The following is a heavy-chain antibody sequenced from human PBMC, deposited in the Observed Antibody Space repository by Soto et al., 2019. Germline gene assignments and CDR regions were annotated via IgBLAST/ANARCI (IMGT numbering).Heavy chain of an antibody. J-gene: IGHJ5*02. CDR3: AREVMGTSFDP. V-gene: IGHV2-70*11. D-gene: IGHD1-1*01. Sequence: SGPTLVNPTQTLTLTCTFSGFSLSTRRVSVSWIRQPPGKALEWLASIGWDDDKYYSTSLKTRLTISKDTSKNQVVLTMTNMDPVDTATYYCAREVMGTSFDPWGQGIPVTVSS. CDR1: GFSLSTRRVS. CDR2: IGWDDDK.